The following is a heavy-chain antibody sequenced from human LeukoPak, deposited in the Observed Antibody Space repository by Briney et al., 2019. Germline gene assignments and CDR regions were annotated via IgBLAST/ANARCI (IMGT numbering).Heavy chain of an antibody. CDR2: ISSSSSTI. Sequence: GGSLRLSCAASGFTFSSYSMNWVRQAPGKGLEWVSYISSSSSTIYYVDSVKGRFTISRENAKNSLYLQMNSLRAGDTAVYYCARFRLGYCSGGSCYDSSPSLYYFDYWGQGTLVTVSS. D-gene: IGHD2-15*01. J-gene: IGHJ4*02. CDR3: ARFRLGYCSGGSCYDSSPSLYYFDY. CDR1: GFTFSSYS. V-gene: IGHV3-48*04.